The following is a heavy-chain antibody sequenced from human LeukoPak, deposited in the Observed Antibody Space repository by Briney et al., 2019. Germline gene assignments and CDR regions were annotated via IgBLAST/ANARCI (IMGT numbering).Heavy chain of an antibody. CDR3: ARDGGTMVRGVITLLFDY. CDR2: ISSSSSYI. J-gene: IGHJ4*02. D-gene: IGHD3-10*01. V-gene: IGHV3-21*01. CDR1: RFTFSSYS. Sequence: GGSLRLSCAASRFTFSSYSMNWVRQAPGKGLEWVSSISSSSSYIYYADSVKGRFTISRDNAKNSLYLQMNSLRAEDTAVYYCARDGGTMVRGVITLLFDYWGQGTLVTVSS.